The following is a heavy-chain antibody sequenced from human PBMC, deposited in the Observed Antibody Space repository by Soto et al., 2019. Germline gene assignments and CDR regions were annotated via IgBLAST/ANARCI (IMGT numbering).Heavy chain of an antibody. J-gene: IGHJ4*02. CDR2: IYETGES. CDR1: GDSISRYY. V-gene: IGHV4-59*01. CDR3: VRGPPGWWLAY. D-gene: IGHD2-21*01. Sequence: QVQLQESGPGLVKPSETLSLTCSVSGDSISRYYWGWIRKPPGKGLEWLGYIYETGESTYSPSLKSRVTMSVDTSTKLFSLKLTSVTAADTAVYYCVRGPPGWWLAYWGQGTLVTVSS.